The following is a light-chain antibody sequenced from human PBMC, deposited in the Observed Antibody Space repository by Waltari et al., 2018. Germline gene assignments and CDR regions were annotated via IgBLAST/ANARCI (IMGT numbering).Light chain of an antibody. J-gene: IGKJ1*01. CDR2: LGS. CDR1: QSHLHSNGYNY. Sequence: IVMTQSPLSLPVTPGEPASISCRSSQSHLHSNGYNYLDWYRQKPGQSPQLLIYLGSNRASGVPDRFSGSGSGTDFTLKISRVEAEDVGVYYCMQALQTPTFGQGTKVEIK. V-gene: IGKV2-28*01. CDR3: MQALQTPT.